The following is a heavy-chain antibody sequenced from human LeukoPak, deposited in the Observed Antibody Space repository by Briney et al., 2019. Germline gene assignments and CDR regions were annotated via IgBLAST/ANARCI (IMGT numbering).Heavy chain of an antibody. CDR1: GLSFSRNW. D-gene: IGHD2-21*01. CDR3: ARLILDHQQTFDY. J-gene: IGHJ4*02. Sequence: PGGSLRLSCAVSGLSFSRNWMHWVRQAPGKGLVWVSRISGDGSSTNYADSVKGRFTTSRDNVKNTLYLQMNSLRAEDTAVYYCARLILDHQQTFDYWGQGTLVTVSS. CDR2: ISGDGSST. V-gene: IGHV3-74*01.